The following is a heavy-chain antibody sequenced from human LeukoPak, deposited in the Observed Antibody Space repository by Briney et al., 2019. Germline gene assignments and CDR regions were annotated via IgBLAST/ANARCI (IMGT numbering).Heavy chain of an antibody. Sequence: GASVKVSCKVSGYTLTELSMHWVRQAPGQGLEWMGIVKPNGGDTIYAQKFQGRVTITRDTSTSTVYMDLSSLRSDDTAVYYCAREVTGVDFEYWGQGTLVTVSS. V-gene: IGHV1-46*03. CDR1: GYTLTELS. CDR3: AREVTGVDFEY. J-gene: IGHJ4*02. D-gene: IGHD2-21*02. CDR2: VKPNGGDT.